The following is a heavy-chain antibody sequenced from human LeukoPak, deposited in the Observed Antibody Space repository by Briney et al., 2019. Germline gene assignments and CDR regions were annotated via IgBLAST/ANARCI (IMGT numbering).Heavy chain of an antibody. CDR3: ASNLASSFHI. CDR1: GFTFSSYG. V-gene: IGHV3-23*01. CDR2: ISGSGRKT. Sequence: HPGGSLRLSCEASGFTFSSYGMSWVRQAPGKGLEWVSVISGSGRKTEYADSVKGRFTISRDNSKNTMYLQMNSLRVEDTAIYYCASNLASSFHIWGQGKMVIVSS. D-gene: IGHD3-10*01. J-gene: IGHJ3*02.